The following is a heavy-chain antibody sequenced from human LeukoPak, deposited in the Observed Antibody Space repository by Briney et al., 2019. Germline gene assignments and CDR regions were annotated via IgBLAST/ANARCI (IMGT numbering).Heavy chain of an antibody. J-gene: IGHJ2*01. V-gene: IGHV3-30*04. CDR2: ISYDGSNK. CDR1: GFTFSSYA. Sequence: PGGSLRLSCAASGFTFSSYAMHWVRQAPGKGLEWVAVISYDGSNKYYADSVKGRFTISRDISKNTLYLQMNSLRAEDTAVYYCARRWYFDLWGRGTLVTVSS. CDR3: ARRWYFDL.